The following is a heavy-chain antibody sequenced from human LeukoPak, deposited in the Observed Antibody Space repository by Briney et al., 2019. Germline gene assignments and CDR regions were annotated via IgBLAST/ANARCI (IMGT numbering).Heavy chain of an antibody. CDR3: ARDKSETGTIPDDAFDI. CDR2: IYYSGST. V-gene: IGHV4-59*01. D-gene: IGHD1-7*01. J-gene: IGHJ3*02. Sequence: SETLSLTCTVPGGSISSYYWSWIRQPPGKGLEWIGYIYYSGSTNYNPSLKSRVTISVDTSKNQFSLKLSSVTAADTAVYYCARDKSETGTIPDDAFDIWGQGTMVTVSS. CDR1: GGSISSYY.